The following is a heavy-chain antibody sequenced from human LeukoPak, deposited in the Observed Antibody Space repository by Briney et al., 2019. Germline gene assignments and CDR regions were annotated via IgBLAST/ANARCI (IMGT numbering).Heavy chain of an antibody. CDR1: GVSISSSNSY. J-gene: IGHJ4*02. CDR2: IYYTGNT. Sequence: SETLSLTCTVSGVSISSSNSYWGWIRQPPGKGLEWIGSIYYTGNTYYNASLKSRVTISIDTSKNQISLRLTSVTATGTAMYYCARQTGSGLFTLPGGQGTLVTVSS. CDR3: ARQTGSGLFTLP. D-gene: IGHD3/OR15-3a*01. V-gene: IGHV4-39*01.